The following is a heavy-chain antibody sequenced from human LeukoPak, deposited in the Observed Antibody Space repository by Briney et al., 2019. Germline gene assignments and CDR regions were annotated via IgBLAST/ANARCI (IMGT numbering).Heavy chain of an antibody. CDR1: GFTFKTYT. CDR2: ITSGLTYI. Sequence: PGGSLRLSCAASGFTFKTYTMNWVRQAPGKGLEWVSSITSGLTYISYADSVKGRFTISRDNAKNSLSLQMNSLRAEDTAVYYCARDFGRTSDWQPRLYYGMDVWGQGTTVTVSS. CDR3: ARDFGRTSDWQPRLYYGMDV. J-gene: IGHJ6*02. V-gene: IGHV3-21*01. D-gene: IGHD2-2*01.